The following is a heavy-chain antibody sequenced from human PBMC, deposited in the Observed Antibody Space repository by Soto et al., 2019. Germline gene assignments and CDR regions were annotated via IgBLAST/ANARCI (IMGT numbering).Heavy chain of an antibody. Sequence: PGGSLRLSCAASGFTFSTYDMHWVRQVTGKGLEWVSAIGTAGDTYYPGSVKGRFTISRENAKNSLYLQMNSLRAGDTAVYYCARIRRDSGYYFDYWGQGIQVTVSS. CDR2: IGTAGDT. J-gene: IGHJ4*02. CDR3: ARIRRDSGYYFDY. V-gene: IGHV3-13*01. D-gene: IGHD3-22*01. CDR1: GFTFSTYD.